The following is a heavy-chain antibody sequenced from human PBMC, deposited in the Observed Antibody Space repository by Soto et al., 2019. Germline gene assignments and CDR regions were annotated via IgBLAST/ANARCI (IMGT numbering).Heavy chain of an antibody. CDR2: IYYSGST. V-gene: IGHV4-39*01. Sequence: SETLSLTCTVSGGSISSSSYYWGWIRQPPGKGLEWIGSIYYSGSTYYNPSLKSRVTISVDTSKNQFSLKLSSVTAADTAVYYCARRRDDWWELDYYGMDVWGQGTTVTVSS. J-gene: IGHJ6*02. D-gene: IGHD1-26*01. CDR3: ARRRDDWWELDYYGMDV. CDR1: GGSISSSSYY.